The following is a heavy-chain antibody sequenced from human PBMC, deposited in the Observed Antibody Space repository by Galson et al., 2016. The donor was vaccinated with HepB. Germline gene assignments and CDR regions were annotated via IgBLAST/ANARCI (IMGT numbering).Heavy chain of an antibody. CDR1: GGSISSSSYY. CDR3: ARQGPYYDFYGLDV. V-gene: IGHV4-39*01. D-gene: IGHD3-3*01. Sequence: SETLSLTCTVSGGSISSSSYYWGWLRQPPGKGLEWIGKIFYSGTAYYNPSLKSRVTISVDTSKNQFSLKLSSVTAADTAVYYCARQGPYYDFYGLDVWGQGTTVTVSS. CDR2: IFYSGTA. J-gene: IGHJ6*02.